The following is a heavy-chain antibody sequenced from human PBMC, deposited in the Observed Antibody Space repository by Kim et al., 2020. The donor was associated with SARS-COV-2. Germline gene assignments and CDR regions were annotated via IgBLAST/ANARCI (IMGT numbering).Heavy chain of an antibody. CDR3: ARDGREWLPPPFFDY. CDR1: GYTFTGYY. Sequence: ASVKVSCKASGYTFTGYYMHWVRQAPGQGLEWMGRINPNSGGTNYAQKFQGRVTMTRDTSISTAYMELSRLRSDDTAVYYCARDGREWLPPPFFDYWGQGTLVTVSS. CDR2: INPNSGGT. V-gene: IGHV1-2*06. D-gene: IGHD3-3*01. J-gene: IGHJ4*02.